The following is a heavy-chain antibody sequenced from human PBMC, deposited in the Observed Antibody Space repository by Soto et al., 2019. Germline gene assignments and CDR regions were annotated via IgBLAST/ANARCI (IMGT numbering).Heavy chain of an antibody. CDR1: GGSISSYY. CDR3: ARRYGASFDY. Sequence: QVQLQESGPGLVKPSETLSLTCTVSGGSISSYYWSWIRQPPGKVLEWLGYIYYSGSTKYNPSLRSRVTISVDTSKNPCSLKLSSVTAADTAVYYCARRYGASFDYWGQGTLVTVSS. J-gene: IGHJ4*02. V-gene: IGHV4-59*01. CDR2: IYYSGST. D-gene: IGHD4-17*01.